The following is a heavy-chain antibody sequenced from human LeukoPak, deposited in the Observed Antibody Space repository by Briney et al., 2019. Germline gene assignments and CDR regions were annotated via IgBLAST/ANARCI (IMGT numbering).Heavy chain of an antibody. Sequence: SETLSLTCTVSGGSISSSSYYWGWIRQPSGKGLEWIGSIYYSGSTYYNPSLKSRVTISVDTSKNQFSLKLSSVTAADTAVYYCARGLAYYYGSGSLEFDPWGQGTLVTVSS. CDR2: IYYSGST. CDR1: GGSISSSSYY. J-gene: IGHJ5*02. V-gene: IGHV4-39*07. D-gene: IGHD3-10*01. CDR3: ARGLAYYYGSGSLEFDP.